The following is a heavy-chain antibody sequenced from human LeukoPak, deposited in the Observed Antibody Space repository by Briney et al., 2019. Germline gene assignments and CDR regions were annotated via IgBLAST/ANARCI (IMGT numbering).Heavy chain of an antibody. CDR3: VKRRSQWLLGGSGMDV. CDR2: ISGSGGTT. J-gene: IGHJ6*02. Sequence: GGSLRLSCAASGFTFSSHTMSWVRQAPGKGLEWVSVISGSGGTTYYADSVKGRFTISRDNSKNTLYMGMNSLRAEDTALFYCVKRRSQWLLGGSGMDVWGQGTTVTVSS. CDR1: GFTFSSHT. D-gene: IGHD6-19*01. V-gene: IGHV3-23*01.